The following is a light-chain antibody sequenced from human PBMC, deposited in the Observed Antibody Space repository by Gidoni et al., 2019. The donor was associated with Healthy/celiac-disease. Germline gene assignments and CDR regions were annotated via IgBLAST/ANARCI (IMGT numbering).Light chain of an antibody. V-gene: IGLV3-25*03. Sequence: SYELTQPPSVSVSPGQTSRITCPGDTLPKQYAYWSQQKPGQAPVLVISKDSERPSGIPERFSGSSSGTTVTLTISGVQAEDEADYYCQSADSSGPHVVFGGGTKLTVL. CDR2: KDS. J-gene: IGLJ2*01. CDR1: TLPKQY. CDR3: QSADSSGPHVV.